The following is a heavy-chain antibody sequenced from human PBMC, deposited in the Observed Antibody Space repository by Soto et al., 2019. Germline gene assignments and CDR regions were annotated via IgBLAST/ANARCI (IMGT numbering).Heavy chain of an antibody. Sequence: GGSLRLSCAASGFTFSSYSMNWVRQAPGKGLEWVSYISSSSSTIYYADSVKGRFTISRDNAKNSLYLQMNSLRDEDTAVYYRAGFFGVGEQNSGYYSGLAVGGKGTTVPVSP. CDR2: ISSSSSTI. CDR3: AGFFGVGEQNSGYYSGLAV. V-gene: IGHV3-48*02. D-gene: IGHD3-3*01. J-gene: IGHJ6*04. CDR1: GFTFSSYS.